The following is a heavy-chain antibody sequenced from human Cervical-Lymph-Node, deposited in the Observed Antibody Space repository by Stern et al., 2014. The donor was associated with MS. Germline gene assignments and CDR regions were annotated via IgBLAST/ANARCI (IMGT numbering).Heavy chain of an antibody. V-gene: IGHV4-39*01. CDR2: IYYSGST. CDR1: RGSISSGNNY. CDR3: ARQGDYYGSGSLTY. J-gene: IGHJ4*02. D-gene: IGHD3-10*01. Sequence: QLQLQESGPGLVKPSETLSLTCTVSRGSISSGNNYWAWIRQPPGKGLEWIGNIYYSGSTHYSPSLKSRVTISLVTSNNQFSLKMSSVTAADTAVYYCARQGDYYGSGSLTYWGQGTLVTVSS.